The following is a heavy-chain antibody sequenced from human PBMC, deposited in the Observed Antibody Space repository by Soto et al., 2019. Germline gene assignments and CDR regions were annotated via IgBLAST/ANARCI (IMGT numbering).Heavy chain of an antibody. J-gene: IGHJ4*02. D-gene: IGHD6-13*01. Sequence: PSETLSHTCTVSVGSMRTYFWTWIRQPPGKGLEWIGYIHYSGATSFISSYNPSLSGRVTISEHTSKNQFSLKLLSVTSADSAVYFCAAGEASSRNLAPYYLNFWGQGTLVTVSS. CDR2: IHYSGATSFIS. CDR3: AAGEASSRNLAPYYLNF. CDR1: VGSMRTYF. V-gene: IGHV4-59*01.